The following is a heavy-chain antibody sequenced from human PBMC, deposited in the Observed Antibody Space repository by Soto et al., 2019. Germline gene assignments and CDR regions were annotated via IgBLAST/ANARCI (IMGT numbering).Heavy chain of an antibody. D-gene: IGHD2-2*01. V-gene: IGHV4-31*03. J-gene: IGHJ5*02. CDR3: ARGRNWLGYCSSTSCLNWFDP. CDR2: IYYSGST. Sequence: PSETLSLTCTVSCGSISSGGYYWSWIRQHPGKGLEWIGYIYYSGSTYYNPSLKSRVTISVDTSKNQFSLKLSSVTAADTAVYYCARGRNWLGYCSSTSCLNWFDPWGQGTLVTVSS. CDR1: CGSISSGGYY.